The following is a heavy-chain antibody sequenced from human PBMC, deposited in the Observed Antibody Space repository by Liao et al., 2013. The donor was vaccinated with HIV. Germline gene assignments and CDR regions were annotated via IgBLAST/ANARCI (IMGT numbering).Heavy chain of an antibody. CDR1: GGSFSGYY. J-gene: IGHJ6*03. CDR3: ARDRLGADGTVYYYLDA. V-gene: IGHV4-34*01. D-gene: IGHD6-13*01. CDR2: INHSGST. Sequence: QVQLQQWGAGLLKPSETLSLTCAVYGGSFSGYYWSWIRQPPGKGLEWIGEINHSGSTNYNPSLKSRVTISVDTSKKQFSLKLSSVTAADTAVYYCARDRLGADGTVYYYLDAWGKGTTVPVSS.